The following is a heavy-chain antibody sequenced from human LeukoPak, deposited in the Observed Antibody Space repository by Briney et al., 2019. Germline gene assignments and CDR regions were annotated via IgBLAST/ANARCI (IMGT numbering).Heavy chain of an antibody. D-gene: IGHD3-10*01. J-gene: IGHJ4*02. V-gene: IGHV3-30*18. Sequence: GGSLRLSCAASGFTFSNYGMHWVRQAPGKGLEWVAVISYDGSNKYYADSVKGRFTIPRDNSKNTLYLQMNSLRAEDTAVYYCAKDPGALWFGELLSYFDYWGQGTLVTVSS. CDR3: AKDPGALWFGELLSYFDY. CDR1: GFTFSNYG. CDR2: ISYDGSNK.